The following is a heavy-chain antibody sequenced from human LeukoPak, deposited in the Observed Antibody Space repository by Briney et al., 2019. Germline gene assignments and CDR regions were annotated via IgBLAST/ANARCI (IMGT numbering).Heavy chain of an antibody. D-gene: IGHD3-10*01. V-gene: IGHV1-8*01. J-gene: IGHJ6*03. CDR1: GYTFTSYD. Sequence: ASVKVTCKASGYTFTSYDINWVRQAPGQGLEWMGWMNPNSANTGYAQKFQGRVTMTTDTSTSTAYMELRSLRSDDTAVYYCARVSDNYYYGSGSYYVYYYYYYMDVWGKGTTVTVSS. CDR3: ARVSDNYYYGSGSYYVYYYYYYMDV. CDR2: MNPNSANT.